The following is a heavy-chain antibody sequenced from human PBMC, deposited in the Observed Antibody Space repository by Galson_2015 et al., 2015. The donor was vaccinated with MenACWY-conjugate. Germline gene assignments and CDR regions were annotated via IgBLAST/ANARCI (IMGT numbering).Heavy chain of an antibody. CDR1: GGSISSGSYY. CDR2: IYTSGST. CDR3: ARELGT. Sequence: TLSLTCTVSGGSISSGSYYWTWIRQPAGEGLEWIGLIYTSGSTKYNPSLKSRVTISLDTSKNQVFLILSSVTAADTAVYYCARELGTWGQGTLVTVSS. V-gene: IGHV4-61*02. J-gene: IGHJ5*02.